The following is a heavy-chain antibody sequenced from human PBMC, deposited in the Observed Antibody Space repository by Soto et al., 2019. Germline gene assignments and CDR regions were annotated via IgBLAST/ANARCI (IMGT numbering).Heavy chain of an antibody. CDR1: GYSITNGYY. D-gene: IGHD3-3*02. CDR3: ARVKLAGRGSFHD. CDR2: IYHSGNT. V-gene: IGHV4-38-2*02. J-gene: IGHJ4*02. Sequence: SETLSLTCTVAGYSITNGYYWGWIRQPPGKGLEWIGSIYHSGNTYYNPSLKSRVTLSIDTSKNQFSLKLRSVTAADTAMYYCARVKLAGRGSFHDWGQGTLVTVSS.